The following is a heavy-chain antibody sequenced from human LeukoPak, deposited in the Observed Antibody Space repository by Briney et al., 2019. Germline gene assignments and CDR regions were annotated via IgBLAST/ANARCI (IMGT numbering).Heavy chain of an antibody. V-gene: IGHV4-4*07. CDR2: IYTSGTI. D-gene: IGHD3-10*01. CDR1: GGSISSYY. J-gene: IGHJ4*02. Sequence: SETLSLTCTVSGGSISSYYWSWIRQPAGTALEWIGRIYTSGTITYNPSLKSRVTMSVDTSKNQFSLKLSSVTAADTAVYYCARHSRGSGSYYLSIRTPYFGYWGQGTLVTVSS. CDR3: ARHSRGSGSYYLSIRTPYFGY.